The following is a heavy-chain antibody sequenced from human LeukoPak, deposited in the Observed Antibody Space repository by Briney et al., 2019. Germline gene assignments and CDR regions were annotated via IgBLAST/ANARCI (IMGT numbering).Heavy chain of an antibody. V-gene: IGHV3-11*05. Sequence: GGSLILSCAASGFTFSDYYMSWIRQAPGKGLEWVSYIDGSSTYTKYADSVKGRFTISRDHAKNSLYLQMSSLRPEDTAIYYCARASGRATYGDFDFWGQGTLVTVSS. CDR2: IDGSSTYT. D-gene: IGHD4-17*01. J-gene: IGHJ4*02. CDR1: GFTFSDYY. CDR3: ARASGRATYGDFDF.